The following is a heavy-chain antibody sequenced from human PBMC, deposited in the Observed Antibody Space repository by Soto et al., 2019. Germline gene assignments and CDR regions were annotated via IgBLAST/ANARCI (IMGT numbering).Heavy chain of an antibody. CDR3: AHLYGDYVPFDY. CDR1: GFSLSTSGVG. CDR2: IYWDDDK. Sequence: QITLKESGPTLVKPTQTLTLTCTFSGFSLSTSGVGVGWIRQPPGKALEWLALIYWDDDKRYSPSLKSRLTIXKXXSKNQVVLTMTNMDPVDTATYYCAHLYGDYVPFDYWGQGTLVTVSS. V-gene: IGHV2-5*02. D-gene: IGHD4-17*01. J-gene: IGHJ4*02.